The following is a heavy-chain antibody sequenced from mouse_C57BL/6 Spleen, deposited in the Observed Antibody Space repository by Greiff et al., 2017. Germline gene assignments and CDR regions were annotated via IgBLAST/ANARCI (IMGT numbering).Heavy chain of an antibody. V-gene: IGHV1-42*01. Sequence: VQLQQSGPELVKHGASVKISCKASGYSFTGYYMNWVKQSPEKSLEWIGEINPSTGGTTYNQKFKAKATLTVDKSSSTAYMQLKSLTSEDSAVYYCASSMITTDSYYAMDYWGQGTSVTVSS. J-gene: IGHJ4*01. CDR2: INPSTGGT. CDR3: ASSMITTDSYYAMDY. D-gene: IGHD2-4*01. CDR1: GYSFTGYY.